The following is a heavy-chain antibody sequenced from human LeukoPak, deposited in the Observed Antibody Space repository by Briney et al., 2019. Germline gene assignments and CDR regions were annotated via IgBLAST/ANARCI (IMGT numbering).Heavy chain of an antibody. D-gene: IGHD5-24*01. CDR2: IYYSGST. Sequence: SQTLSLTCTVSGGSISSGDYYWSWIRQPPGKGLKWIGNIYYSGSTYYNPSLKSRVTISVDTSKNQFSLKLSSVTAADTAVYYCARAKSEMATIISFDYWGQGTLVTVSS. CDR1: GGSISSGDYY. J-gene: IGHJ4*02. V-gene: IGHV4-30-4*01. CDR3: ARAKSEMATIISFDY.